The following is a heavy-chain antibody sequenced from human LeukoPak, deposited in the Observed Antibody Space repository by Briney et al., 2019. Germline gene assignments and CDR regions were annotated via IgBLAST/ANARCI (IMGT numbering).Heavy chain of an antibody. D-gene: IGHD3-3*01. J-gene: IGHJ4*02. CDR3: GVADFLQWSSDQGN. Sequence: QAGGSLRLSCAASGFTFSSYAMHWVRQAPGKGLEWVAVISYDGSNKYYADSVKGRFTISRDNSKNTLYLQMNSLRAEDTAVYYCGVADFLQWSSDQGNWGQETLVTVSS. CDR1: GFTFSSYA. V-gene: IGHV3-30-3*01. CDR2: ISYDGSNK.